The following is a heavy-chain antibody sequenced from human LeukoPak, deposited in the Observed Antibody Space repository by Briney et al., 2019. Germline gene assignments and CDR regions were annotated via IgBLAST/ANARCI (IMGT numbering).Heavy chain of an antibody. CDR2: ISAYNGNT. CDR1: GYTFTSYD. CDR3: ARYSGYDSAAY. V-gene: IGHV1-18*01. J-gene: IGHJ4*02. D-gene: IGHD5-12*01. Sequence: ASVKVSCKASGYTFTSYDISWVRQAPGQGLEWMGWISAYNGNTKYAQKLQGRVTMTTDTSTSTAYMELRSLRSDGTAVYYCARYSGYDSAAYWGQGTLVTVSS.